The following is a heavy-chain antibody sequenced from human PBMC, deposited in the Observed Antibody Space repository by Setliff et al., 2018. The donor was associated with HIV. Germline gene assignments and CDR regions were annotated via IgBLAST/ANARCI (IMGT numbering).Heavy chain of an antibody. CDR3: AKDRGYNYGHYAFDI. CDR1: GASLSTDKYY. D-gene: IGHD5-18*01. J-gene: IGHJ3*02. Sequence: SETLSLTCNVSGASLSTDKYYWAWIRQTPGKGLEWIGEMNAGGSINDNPSLKSRLTISVDTSKNQFSLKLSSVTAADTAVYYCAKDRGYNYGHYAFDIWGQGTMVTVSS. V-gene: IGHV4-39*07. CDR2: MNAGGSI.